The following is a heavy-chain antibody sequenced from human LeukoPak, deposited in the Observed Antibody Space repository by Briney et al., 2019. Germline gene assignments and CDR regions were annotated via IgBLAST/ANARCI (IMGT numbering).Heavy chain of an antibody. J-gene: IGHJ3*02. CDR3: ARGVVVVPAAIPYTFDI. Sequence: ASQTLSLTRAVYGGSFSGYYWSWIRQPPGKGREWIGEINHSGSTNYNPSLKSRVTISVDTSKHQFSLKLSSVTAADTAVYYCARGVVVVPAAIPYTFDIWGQGTMVTVSS. CDR2: INHSGST. V-gene: IGHV4-34*01. CDR1: GGSFSGYY. D-gene: IGHD2-2*01.